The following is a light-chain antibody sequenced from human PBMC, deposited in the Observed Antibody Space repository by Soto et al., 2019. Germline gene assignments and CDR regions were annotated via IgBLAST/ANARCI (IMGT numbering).Light chain of an antibody. V-gene: IGKV3-15*01. CDR2: GAS. CDR1: QSISSE. CDR3: QQGHNLPLT. Sequence: EIVMTQSPATLSVSPGERATLSCRASQSISSELAWYQQKPGQPPRLLIYGASTRATGVPARFTGSGSGSDFTLTISGLPSEDFAVYYCQQGHNLPLTFGQGTRLEI. J-gene: IGKJ2*01.